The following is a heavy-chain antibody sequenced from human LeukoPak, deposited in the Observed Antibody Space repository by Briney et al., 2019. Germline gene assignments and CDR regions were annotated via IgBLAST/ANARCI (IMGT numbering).Heavy chain of an antibody. V-gene: IGHV3-7*01. J-gene: IGHJ4*02. CDR2: IKQDGSEK. CDR1: GFTFSSYW. CDR3: ARGGEGSTSPIDY. D-gene: IGHD2-2*01. Sequence: TGGSLRLSCAASGFTFSSYWMYWVRQAPGKGPEWVVNIKQDGSEKYYVDSVKGRFTISRNNAKNSLYLQMNSLRAEDTAVYYCARGGEGSTSPIDYWGQGTLVTVSS.